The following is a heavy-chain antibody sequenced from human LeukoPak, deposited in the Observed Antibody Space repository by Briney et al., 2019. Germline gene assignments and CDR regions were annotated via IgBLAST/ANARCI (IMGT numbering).Heavy chain of an antibody. J-gene: IGHJ4*02. Sequence: GSSVKVSCKASGGTFSSYVITWVRQAPGQGLEWMGWISAYNGNTNYAQKLQGRVTMTTDTSTSTAYMELRSLRSDDTAVYYCARVEAYVDYWGQGTLVTVSS. V-gene: IGHV1-18*01. CDR2: ISAYNGNT. CDR1: GGTFSSYV. CDR3: ARVEAYVDY.